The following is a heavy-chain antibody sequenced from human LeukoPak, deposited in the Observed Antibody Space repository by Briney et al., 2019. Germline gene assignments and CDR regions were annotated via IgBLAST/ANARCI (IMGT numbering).Heavy chain of an antibody. CDR1: GFTFSSYS. CDR3: AREGAIYYDILTGVNYYGMDV. D-gene: IGHD3-9*01. V-gene: IGHV3-21*01. CDR2: ISSSSSYI. J-gene: IGHJ6*02. Sequence: GGSLRLSCAASGFTFSSYSMNWVHQAPGKGLEWVSSISSSSSYIYYADSVRGRFTISRDNAKNSLYLQMNSLRAEDTAVYYCAREGAIYYDILTGVNYYGMDVWGQGTTVTVSS.